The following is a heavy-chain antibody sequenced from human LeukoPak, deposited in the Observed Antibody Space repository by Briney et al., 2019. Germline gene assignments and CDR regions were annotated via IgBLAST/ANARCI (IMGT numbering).Heavy chain of an antibody. D-gene: IGHD3-10*02. Sequence: GGSLRLSCAASGFTLSSYAMSWVRQAPGKGLEWVSAISGSGGSTYYADSVKGRFTISRDNSKNTLYLQVNSLRAEDTAVYYCAKDRAMVGYFDYWGQGTLVTVSS. CDR3: AKDRAMVGYFDY. CDR1: GFTLSSYA. V-gene: IGHV3-23*01. CDR2: ISGSGGST. J-gene: IGHJ4*02.